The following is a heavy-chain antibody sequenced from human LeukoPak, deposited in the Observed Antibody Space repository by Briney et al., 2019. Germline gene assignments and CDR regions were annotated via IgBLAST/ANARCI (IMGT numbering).Heavy chain of an antibody. CDR3: ARDAAAGYSLAC. J-gene: IGHJ4*02. Sequence: SGTLSLTCGVSGGSISSGKWWSWVRQPPGKGLEWIGEISHSGSPNYNPSLKSRLTISVDLPKNQFSLDLRSVTAADTAVYYCARDAAAGYSLACWGQGTLVTVSS. V-gene: IGHV4-4*02. CDR2: ISHSGSP. CDR1: GGSISSGKW. D-gene: IGHD6-13*01.